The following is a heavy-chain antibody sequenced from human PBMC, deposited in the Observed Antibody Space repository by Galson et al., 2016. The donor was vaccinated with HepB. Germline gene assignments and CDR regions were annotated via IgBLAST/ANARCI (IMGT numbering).Heavy chain of an antibody. CDR3: VREIVTSGYQYFDC. D-gene: IGHD3-22*01. CDR2: IKTDGSYS. J-gene: IGHJ4*02. V-gene: IGHV3-74*01. CDR1: GFTFRDYL. Sequence: SLRLSCAASGFTFRDYLMHWVRQTPGKGLVWVARIKTDGSYSWYADSVKGRFAFSRDNSKNTLYLQMNSLRAEDSGVYYCVREIVTSGYQYFDCRGQGTLVTVSS.